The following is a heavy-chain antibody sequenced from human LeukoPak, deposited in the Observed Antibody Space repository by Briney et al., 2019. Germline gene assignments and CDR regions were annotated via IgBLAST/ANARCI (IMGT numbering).Heavy chain of an antibody. D-gene: IGHD5-24*01. J-gene: IGHJ4*02. CDR3: ARDGEMATIYFDY. V-gene: IGHV1-69*04. CDR2: IIPIVGIA. CDR1: GGTFSSYA. Sequence: ASVTVSCKASGGTFSSYALSWVRQAPGQGLEWMGTIIPIVGIANYAQKFQGRATITADKSTSTAYMELSSLRSEDTAVYYCARDGEMATIYFDYWGQGTLVTVSS.